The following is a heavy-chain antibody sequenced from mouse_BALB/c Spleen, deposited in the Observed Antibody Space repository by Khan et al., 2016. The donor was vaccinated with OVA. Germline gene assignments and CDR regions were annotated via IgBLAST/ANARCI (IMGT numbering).Heavy chain of an antibody. Sequence: QVQLKESGPGLVAPSQSLSITCTVSGFSLTGYGVNWVRQPPGKGLEWLGMIWGDGSTDYTSALNSRLSISKDNSKSQIFLKMNSRQTDDTARYYCARAYYGNYREAMDYWGQGTSVTVSS. V-gene: IGHV2-6-7*01. CDR2: IWGDGST. J-gene: IGHJ4*01. CDR3: ARAYYGNYREAMDY. CDR1: GFSLTGYG. D-gene: IGHD2-10*01.